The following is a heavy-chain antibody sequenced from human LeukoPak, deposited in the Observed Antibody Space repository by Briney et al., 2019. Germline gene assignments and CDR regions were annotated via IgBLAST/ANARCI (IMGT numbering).Heavy chain of an antibody. Sequence: GGSLRLSCAASGFTFSNYWMSWVRQAPGKGLEWVANIKEDGSDTYFVDSVRGRFTISRDNAESLLFLHMNSLRGEDTAVYYCARDQWRLFDYWGQGTLVTVSS. V-gene: IGHV3-7*04. CDR1: GFTFSNYW. J-gene: IGHJ4*02. CDR2: IKEDGSDT. CDR3: ARDQWRLFDY. D-gene: IGHD2-21*02.